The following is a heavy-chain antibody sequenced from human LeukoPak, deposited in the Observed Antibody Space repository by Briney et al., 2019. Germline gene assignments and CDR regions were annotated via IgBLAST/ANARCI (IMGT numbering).Heavy chain of an antibody. J-gene: IGHJ5*02. CDR2: INPNSGGT. CDR1: GYTFTGYY. CDR3: ARVYYDILTGYNNWFDP. V-gene: IGHV1-2*02. D-gene: IGHD3-9*01. Sequence: GASVKVSCKASGYTFTGYYMHWVRQAPGQGLEWMGWINPNSGGTNYAQKFQGRVTMTRDTSISTAYIELSRLRSDDTAVYYCARVYYDILTGYNNWFDPWGQGTLVTVSS.